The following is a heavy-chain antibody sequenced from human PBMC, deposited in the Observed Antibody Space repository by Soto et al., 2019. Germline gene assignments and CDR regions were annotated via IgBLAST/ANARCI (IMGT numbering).Heavy chain of an antibody. CDR2: IFSNDEK. V-gene: IGHV2-26*01. CDR1: GFSLSNARMG. CDR3: ARPDREYSGYDSYPIDY. D-gene: IGHD5-12*01. Sequence: QVTLKESGPVLVKPTETLTLTCTVSGFSLSNARMGVSWISQPPGEALEWLAHIFSNDEKSYSTSLKSRLTISKDPAKSQEVLTMTNMDPVDTAIYFCARPDREYSGYDSYPIDYWGQGTLVT. J-gene: IGHJ4*02.